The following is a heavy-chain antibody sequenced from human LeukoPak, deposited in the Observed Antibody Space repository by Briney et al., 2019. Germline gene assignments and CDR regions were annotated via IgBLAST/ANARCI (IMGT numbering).Heavy chain of an antibody. V-gene: IGHV3-30*18. CDR1: GFTFTIYV. CDR3: AKDLIAGAPDYFDS. CDR2: TDGSNT. Sequence: GGSLRLSCTVSGFTFTIYVTHWVRQAPGKGLEWVAVTDGSNTFYADSVKGRFNLSSDKSKNTLYLQMNNLRVEDTAVYYCAKDLIAGAPDYFDSWGQGTLVTVSS. J-gene: IGHJ4*02. D-gene: IGHD1-14*01.